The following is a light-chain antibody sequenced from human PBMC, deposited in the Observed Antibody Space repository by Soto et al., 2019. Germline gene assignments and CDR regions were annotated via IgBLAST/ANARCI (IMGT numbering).Light chain of an antibody. CDR3: SSYTDSSTPRVV. CDR2: EVS. Sequence: QSALTQPASVSGSPGQSITISCTGTSSDVGGYNYVSWYQQHPGKAPKLMIYEVSNRPSGVSNRFSASKSGNTASLTISGLQAEDEADYYCSSYTDSSTPRVVFGGGTQLTVL. J-gene: IGLJ2*01. V-gene: IGLV2-14*01. CDR1: SSDVGGYNY.